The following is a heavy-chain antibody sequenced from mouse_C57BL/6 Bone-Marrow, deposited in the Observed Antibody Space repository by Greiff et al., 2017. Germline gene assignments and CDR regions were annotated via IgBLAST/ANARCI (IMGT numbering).Heavy chain of an antibody. CDR1: GFSFNTYA. CDR2: IRSKSNNYAT. V-gene: IGHV10-1*01. J-gene: IGHJ4*01. D-gene: IGHD4-1*01. Sequence: DVKLVESGGGLVQPKGSLKLSCAASGFSFNTYAMNWVRQAPGKGLEWVARIRSKSNNYATYYADSVKDRFTISRDDSESMLYLQMNNLKTEDTAMYYCVRLTGNYAMDYWGQGTSVTVSS. CDR3: VRLTGNYAMDY.